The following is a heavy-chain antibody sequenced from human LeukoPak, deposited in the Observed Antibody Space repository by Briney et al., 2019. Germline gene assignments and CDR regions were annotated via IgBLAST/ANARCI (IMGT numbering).Heavy chain of an antibody. CDR1: GFTFSSYA. D-gene: IGHD3-22*01. Sequence: LRLSCAASGFTFSSYAMSWVRQAPGKALEWLAHIFSNDEKSYSTSLKSRLTISKDTSKSQVVLTMTNMDPVDTATYYCARMLSDSSGYYQYYFDYWGQGTLVTVSS. V-gene: IGHV2-26*01. CDR2: IFSNDEK. CDR3: ARMLSDSSGYYQYYFDY. J-gene: IGHJ4*02.